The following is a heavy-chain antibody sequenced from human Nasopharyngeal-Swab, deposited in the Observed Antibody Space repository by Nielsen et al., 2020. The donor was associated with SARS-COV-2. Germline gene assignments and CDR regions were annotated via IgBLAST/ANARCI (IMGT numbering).Heavy chain of an antibody. CDR1: GYTFTSYD. V-gene: IGHV1-8*01. CDR3: AKEEYCSGRSCSYLDY. J-gene: IGHJ4*02. D-gene: IGHD2-15*01. Sequence: ASVKVSCKASGYTFTSYDINWVRQATGQGLEWMGWMNPNSGNTGYAQKFQGRVTMTRNTSISTAYMELSSLRAEDTAVYYCAKEEYCSGRSCSYLDYWGQGTLVTVSS. CDR2: MNPNSGNT.